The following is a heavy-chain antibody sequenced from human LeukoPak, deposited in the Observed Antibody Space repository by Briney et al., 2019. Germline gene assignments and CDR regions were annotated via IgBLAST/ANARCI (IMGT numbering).Heavy chain of an antibody. CDR1: GGTFSSYA. CDR2: IIPIFGTA. Sequence: SVKISCKASGGTFSSYAISWVRQAPGQGVERMGGIIPIFGTANYAQKFQGRVTITTDESTSTAYMELSNLRSEDTAVYYCARGANDFWSGILDYWGQGTLVTVSS. V-gene: IGHV1-69*05. J-gene: IGHJ4*02. CDR3: ARGANDFWSGILDY. D-gene: IGHD3-3*01.